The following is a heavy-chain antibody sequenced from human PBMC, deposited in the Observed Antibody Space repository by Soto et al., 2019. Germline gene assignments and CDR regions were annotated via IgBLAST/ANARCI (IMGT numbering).Heavy chain of an antibody. J-gene: IGHJ3*02. Sequence: GGSRRLSCAASGFTFSSYAMSWVRQAPGKGLEWVSAISGSGGSTYYADSVKGRFTISRDNSKNTLYLQMNSLRAEDTAVYYCAKDTSFYGGNALDAFDIWGQGTMVTVSS. D-gene: IGHD4-17*01. CDR3: AKDTSFYGGNALDAFDI. CDR1: GFTFSSYA. CDR2: ISGSGGST. V-gene: IGHV3-23*01.